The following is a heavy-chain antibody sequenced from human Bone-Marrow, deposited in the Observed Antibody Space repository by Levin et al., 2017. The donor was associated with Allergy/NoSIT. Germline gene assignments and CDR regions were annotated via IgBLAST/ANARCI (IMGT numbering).Heavy chain of an antibody. V-gene: IGHV3-66*01. Sequence: GGSLRLSCAVSGFTVSNNFTTWVRQAPGKGLEWVSLIYSRGNTQYADSVKGRFTISRDNSKNTLYLQMNSLRAEDTAVYYCARKTDTSLYPGDFWGQGTLVTVSS. J-gene: IGHJ4*02. CDR3: ARKTDTSLYPGDF. D-gene: IGHD5-18*01. CDR2: IYSRGNT. CDR1: GFTVSNNF.